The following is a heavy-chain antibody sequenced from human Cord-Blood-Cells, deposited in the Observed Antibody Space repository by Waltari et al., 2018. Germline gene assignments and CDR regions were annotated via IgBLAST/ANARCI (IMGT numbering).Heavy chain of an antibody. V-gene: IGHV1-2*02. J-gene: IGHJ4*02. CDR1: GYTFTGYY. D-gene: IGHD1-26*01. CDR2: INPNSGGT. CDR3: ARVGWELRYYFDY. Sequence: QVQLVQSGAEVKKPGASVKVSCKAVGYTFTGYYLPWVRQAPGQGLEWMGWINPNSGGTNYAQKFQGRVTMTRDTSISTAYMELSRLRSDDTAVYYCARVGWELRYYFDYWGQGTLVTVSS.